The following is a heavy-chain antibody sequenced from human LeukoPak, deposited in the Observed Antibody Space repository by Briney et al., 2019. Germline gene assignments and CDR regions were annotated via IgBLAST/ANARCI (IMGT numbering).Heavy chain of an antibody. Sequence: ASVKVSCKASGYTFTSYAMNWVRQAPGQGLEWMGIINPSGGTTSYAQNFQGRVTMTRDTSTSTVYMELSSLRAEDTAVYYCAKISYYYDSSGYYLDYFDSWGQGTLVTVSS. V-gene: IGHV1-46*01. D-gene: IGHD3-22*01. J-gene: IGHJ4*02. CDR3: AKISYYYDSSGYYLDYFDS. CDR1: GYTFTSYA. CDR2: INPSGGTT.